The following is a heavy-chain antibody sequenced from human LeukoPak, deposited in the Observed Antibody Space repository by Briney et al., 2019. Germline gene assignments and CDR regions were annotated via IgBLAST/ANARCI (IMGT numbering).Heavy chain of an antibody. CDR2: INHSGST. Sequence: SETLSLTCTVSGGSISSSSYYWGWIRQPPGKGLEWIGEINHSGSTNYNPSLKSRVTISVDTSKNQFSLKLSSVTAADTAVYYCARAPTVTEAFDIWGQGTMVTVSS. CDR3: ARAPTVTEAFDI. J-gene: IGHJ3*02. V-gene: IGHV4-39*07. D-gene: IGHD4-17*01. CDR1: GGSISSSSYY.